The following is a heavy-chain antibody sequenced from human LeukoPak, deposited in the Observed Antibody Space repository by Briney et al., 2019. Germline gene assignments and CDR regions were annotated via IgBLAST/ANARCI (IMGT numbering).Heavy chain of an antibody. CDR1: GYTFTGYY. CDR3: ARFVQGIVLMVYAPYYYGMDV. V-gene: IGHV1-2*02. J-gene: IGHJ6*02. CDR2: INPNSGGT. D-gene: IGHD2-8*01. Sequence: ASVKVSCKASGYTFTGYYMHWVRQAPGQGLEWMGWINPNSGGTNYAQKFQGRVTMTRDTSISTAYMELSRLRSDDTAVYYCARFVQGIVLMVYAPYYYGMDVWGQGTTVTVSS.